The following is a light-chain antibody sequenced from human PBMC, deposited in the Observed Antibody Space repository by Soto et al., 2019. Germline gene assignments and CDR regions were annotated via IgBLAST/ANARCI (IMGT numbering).Light chain of an antibody. J-gene: IGKJ1*01. CDR3: QQYNSFSRT. V-gene: IGKV1-5*03. CDR1: QSISSW. CDR2: KAS. Sequence: DIQMTQSPSTLSASVGDRVTITCRASQSISSWLAWYQQKSGKAPKLLIYKASSLESGVPSRFSGSGSGTEFTLTISILQPDDFATYYCQQYNSFSRTFGQRTKVEIK.